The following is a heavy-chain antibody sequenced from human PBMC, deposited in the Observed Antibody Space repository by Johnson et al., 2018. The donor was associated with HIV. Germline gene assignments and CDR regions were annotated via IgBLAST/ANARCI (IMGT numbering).Heavy chain of an antibody. CDR3: AKERYSSSHREHDSFDI. CDR1: GFTFSSYA. D-gene: IGHD6-13*01. J-gene: IGHJ3*02. CDR2: ISGSGGST. Sequence: VQLVESGGGLVQPGGSLRLSCAASGFTFSSYAMSWVRQAPGKGLEWVSAISGSGGSTYYADSVKGRFTISRDNSKNTLYVQMNRLRAEDTAVYYCAKERYSSSHREHDSFDICGQGTMVSVSS. V-gene: IGHV3-23*04.